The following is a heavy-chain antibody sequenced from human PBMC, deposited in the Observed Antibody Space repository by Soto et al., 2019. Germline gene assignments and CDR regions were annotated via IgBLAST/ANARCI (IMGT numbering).Heavy chain of an antibody. V-gene: IGHV3-48*03. CDR2: ITGSGGAM. D-gene: IGHD2-21*01. CDR1: GFDFSGSE. J-gene: IGHJ4*02. Sequence: GGSLRLSCTASGFDFSGSEMNWFRQAPGKGLEWVAYITGSGGAMFHADSVKGRFSISRDNAKNSLFLEMNNLTADDAGVYYCAKVAPFILGSPFWGQGTLVTVSS. CDR3: AKVAPFILGSPF.